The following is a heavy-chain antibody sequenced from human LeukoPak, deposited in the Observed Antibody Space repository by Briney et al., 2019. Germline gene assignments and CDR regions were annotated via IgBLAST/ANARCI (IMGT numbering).Heavy chain of an antibody. CDR1: GYTFTSYY. CDR2: INPSGGST. D-gene: IGHD4-11*01. V-gene: IGHV1-46*01. CDR3: ARRNSWYDS. Sequence: ASVKVSCKASGYTFTSYYMHWVRQAPGQGLEWMGIINPSGGSTSYAQKFQGRVTMTRDTSISTAYMELSSLRSEDTAIYYCARRNSWYDSWGQGTLVTVLS. J-gene: IGHJ5*01.